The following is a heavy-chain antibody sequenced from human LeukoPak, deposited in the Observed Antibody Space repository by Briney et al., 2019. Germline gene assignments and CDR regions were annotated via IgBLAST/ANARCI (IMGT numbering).Heavy chain of an antibody. Sequence: PGGSLRLSCATSGFTFRSHSFNWVRQAPGKGLEWVSWISASGDTTYYADSVKGRFTISRDNARNSLYLQMHSLRAEDTAIYYCARVARLFWGGYYDPPGAFDFWGQGALVTVSS. CDR3: ARVARLFWGGYYDPPGAFDF. V-gene: IGHV3-21*01. J-gene: IGHJ4*02. D-gene: IGHD3-3*01. CDR1: GFTFRSHS. CDR2: ISASGDTT.